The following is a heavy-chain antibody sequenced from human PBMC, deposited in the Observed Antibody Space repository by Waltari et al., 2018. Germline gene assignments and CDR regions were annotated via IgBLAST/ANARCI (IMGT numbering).Heavy chain of an antibody. CDR3: AKDLENDFWSGPLAY. CDR2: ISGSGGST. CDR1: GFTFSSYA. J-gene: IGHJ4*02. V-gene: IGHV3-23*01. Sequence: EVQLLESGGGLVQPGGSLRLSCAASGFTFSSYAMSWVRQAPGKGLEWVSAISGSGGSTDYADSVKGRFTISRDNSKNTLYLQMNSLRAEDTAVYYCAKDLENDFWSGPLAYWGQGTLVTVSS. D-gene: IGHD3-3*01.